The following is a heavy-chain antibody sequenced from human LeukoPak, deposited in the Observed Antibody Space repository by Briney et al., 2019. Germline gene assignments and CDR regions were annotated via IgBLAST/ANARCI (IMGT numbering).Heavy chain of an antibody. CDR1: GYTFTSYG. CDR3: ARGGVDTGYYYYYGMDV. J-gene: IGHJ6*02. D-gene: IGHD5-18*01. CDR2: ISAYNGNT. Sequence: ASVKVSCKASGYTFTSYGISWVRQAPGQGLEWMGWISAYNGNTNYAQKLQGRVTMTTDTSTSTAYMELRSLRSDGTAVYYCARGGVDTGYYYYYGMDVWGQGTTVTVSS. V-gene: IGHV1-18*01.